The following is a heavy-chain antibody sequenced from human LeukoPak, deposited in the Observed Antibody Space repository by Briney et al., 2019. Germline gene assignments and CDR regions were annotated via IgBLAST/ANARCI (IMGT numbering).Heavy chain of an antibody. V-gene: IGHV3-48*01. CDR2: ISSSSTI. J-gene: IGHJ6*03. D-gene: IGHD6-13*01. CDR1: GFTFSSYS. Sequence: GGSLRLSCAAPGFTFSSYSMNWVRQAPGKGLEWVSYISSSSTIYYADSVKGRFTISRDNAKNSLYLQMNSLRAEDTAVYYCARDPSSWYYYYMDVWGKGTTVTVSS. CDR3: ARDPSSWYYYYMDV.